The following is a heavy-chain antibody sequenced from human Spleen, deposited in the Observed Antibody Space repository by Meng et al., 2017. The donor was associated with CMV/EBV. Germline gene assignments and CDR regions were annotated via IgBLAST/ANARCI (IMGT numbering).Heavy chain of an antibody. CDR3: ARVKGVIFDY. CDR2: IYYSGGT. V-gene: IGHV4-39*07. D-gene: IGHD2/OR15-2a*01. CDR1: SGSITTRSFY. J-gene: IGHJ4*02. Sequence: SETLSLTCTVSSGSITTRSFYWGWIRQSPGMGLEWLGSIYYSGGTYYNPSLNSRITISVDTSKNQFSLKLSSVTAADTAVYYCARVKGVIFDYWGQGTLVTVSS.